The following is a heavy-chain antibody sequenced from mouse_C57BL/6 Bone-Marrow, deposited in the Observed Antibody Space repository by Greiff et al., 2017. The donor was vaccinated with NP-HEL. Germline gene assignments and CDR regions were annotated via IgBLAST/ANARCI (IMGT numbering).Heavy chain of an antibody. V-gene: IGHV3-6*01. CDR1: GYSITSGYY. CDR2: ISYDGSN. D-gene: IGHD2-3*01. Sequence: EVQLQQSGPGLVKPSQSLSLTCSVTGYSITSGYYWNWIRQFPGNKLEWMGYISYDGSNNYNPSLKNRISITRDTSKNQFFLKLNSVTTEDTATYYCAREGYYPLWFAYWGQGTLVTVSA. J-gene: IGHJ3*01. CDR3: AREGYYPLWFAY.